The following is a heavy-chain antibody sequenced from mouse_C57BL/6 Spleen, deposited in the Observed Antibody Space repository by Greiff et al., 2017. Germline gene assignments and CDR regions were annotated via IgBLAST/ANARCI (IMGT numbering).Heavy chain of an antibody. V-gene: IGHV1-7*01. CDR2: INPSSGYT. D-gene: IGHD2-3*01. J-gene: IGHJ2*01. CDR1: GYTFTSYW. Sequence: QVQLKQSGAELAKPGASVKLSCKASGYTFTSYWMNWVKQRPGQGLEWIGYINPSSGYTKFNQKFKDKATLTVDKSSSTANMRLSGLTYGDSAANYWSRTGPHGGYYSDWGKGTTLTVSS. CDR3: SRTGPHGGYYSD.